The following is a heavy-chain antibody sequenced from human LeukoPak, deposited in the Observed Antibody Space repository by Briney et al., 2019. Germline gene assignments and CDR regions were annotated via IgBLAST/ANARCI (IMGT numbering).Heavy chain of an antibody. J-gene: IGHJ3*02. Sequence: PGGSLRLSCAASGFTFSSYAMSWARQAPGKGLEWVSAISGSGGSTYYADSVKGRFTISRDNSKNTLYLQMNSLRAEDTAVYYCAKDPRSSWDRNAFDIWGQGTMVTVSS. CDR1: GFTFSSYA. CDR2: ISGSGGST. CDR3: AKDPRSSWDRNAFDI. V-gene: IGHV3-23*01. D-gene: IGHD6-13*01.